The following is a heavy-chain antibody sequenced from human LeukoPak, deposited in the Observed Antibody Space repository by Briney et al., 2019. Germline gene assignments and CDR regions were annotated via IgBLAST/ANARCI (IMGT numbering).Heavy chain of an antibody. CDR3: ARDHEGSLELSNFDS. V-gene: IGHV3-21*01. J-gene: IGHJ4*02. CDR2: ISSSSSYI. Sequence: PGGSLRLSCAASGFTFTSYSMNWVRQAPGKGLEWVSSISSSSSYINYADSVKGRFTISRDNAKNSLYLQMNSLRAEDTAVYYCARDHEGSLELSNFDSWGQGTLVTVSS. CDR1: GFTFTSYS. D-gene: IGHD1-1*01.